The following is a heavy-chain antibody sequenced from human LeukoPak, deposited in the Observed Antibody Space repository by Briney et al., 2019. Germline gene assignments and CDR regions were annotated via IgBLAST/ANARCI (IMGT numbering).Heavy chain of an antibody. Sequence: ASVKVSCKASGYTFTSYAMNWVRQAPGQGLEWMGWINTNTGNPTYVQGFTGRFVLSLYTSVSPAYLQFSSLKAEDTTVYYCAKGLLWLPGIYWGQGTLVTVSS. V-gene: IGHV7-4-1*02. CDR1: GYTFTSYA. J-gene: IGHJ4*01. CDR3: AKGLLWLPGIY. CDR2: INTNTGNP. D-gene: IGHD3-10*01.